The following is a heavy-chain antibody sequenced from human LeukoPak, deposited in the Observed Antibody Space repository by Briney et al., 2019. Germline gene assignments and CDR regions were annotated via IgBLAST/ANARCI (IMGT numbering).Heavy chain of an antibody. J-gene: IGHJ4*02. V-gene: IGHV3-7*01. CDR2: IKEDGSQK. CDR1: GFTFSTYW. Sequence: GGSLRLSCVGSGFTFSTYWMTWVRQAPGKGLEWVAFIKEDGSQKDHVDSAKGRFTISRDNAKNSLYLQMNSLTADDTAVYYCVRAHWTDTAIWGQETLVTVSS. D-gene: IGHD1-1*01. CDR3: VRAHWTDTAI.